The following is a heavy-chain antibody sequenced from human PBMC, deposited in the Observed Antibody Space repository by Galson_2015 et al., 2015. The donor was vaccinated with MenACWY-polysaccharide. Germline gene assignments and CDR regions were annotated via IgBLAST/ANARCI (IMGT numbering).Heavy chain of an antibody. CDR1: GFTFRSHT. Sequence: SLRLSCAASGFTFRSHTMHWVRQAPGKGLEWVAVVWYDGRHQECSDSVRGRFTVSKDNSKNTLYLQMNSLRAEDTAVYYCARDRNWTTLRYMDVWGTGTTVTVSS. V-gene: IGHV3-33*01. CDR2: VWYDGRHQ. CDR3: ARDRNWTTLRYMDV. J-gene: IGHJ6*03. D-gene: IGHD1-1*01.